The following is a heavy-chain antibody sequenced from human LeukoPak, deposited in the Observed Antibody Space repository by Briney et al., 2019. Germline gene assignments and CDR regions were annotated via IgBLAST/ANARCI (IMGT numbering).Heavy chain of an antibody. Sequence: WIRQAPGKGLEWVGFIRSKAYGGTTEYAASVKGRFTISRDDSKSIAYLQMNSLKTEDTAVYYCTTTVVVPAAIRGVIDYWGQGTLVTVSS. V-gene: IGHV3-49*02. CDR2: IRSKAYGGTT. CDR3: TTTVVVPAAIRGVIDY. D-gene: IGHD2-2*02. J-gene: IGHJ4*02.